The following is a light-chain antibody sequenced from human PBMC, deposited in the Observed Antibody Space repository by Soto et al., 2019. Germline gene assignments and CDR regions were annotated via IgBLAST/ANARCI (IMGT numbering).Light chain of an antibody. CDR2: GAS. CDR1: QSVSSSY. J-gene: IGKJ1*01. CDR3: QQYGSSLTWT. V-gene: IGKV3-20*01. Sequence: IVLTQSPGTLSLSPLDRATLSCTALQSVSSSYLAWYQQKPGQAPRLLIYGASSRATGIPDRFSGSGSGTDFTLTISRLEPEDFAVYYCQQYGSSLTWTFGQGTKVDIK.